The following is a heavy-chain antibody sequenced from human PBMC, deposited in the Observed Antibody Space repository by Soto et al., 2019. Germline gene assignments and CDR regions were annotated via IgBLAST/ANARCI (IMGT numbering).Heavy chain of an antibody. D-gene: IGHD4-17*01. J-gene: IGHJ2*01. Sequence: QVQLQESGPGLVKPSETLSLTCTVSGDSISSDYWSWIRQPPGKGLEWIGYIYNSGSTKYNPSLSGRVTISADASQKQFSLKLSSVTAADTAVYYCASRSTGYWYFDLWGRGTLFTVSS. CDR1: GDSISSDY. CDR2: IYNSGST. CDR3: ASRSTGYWYFDL. V-gene: IGHV4-59*08.